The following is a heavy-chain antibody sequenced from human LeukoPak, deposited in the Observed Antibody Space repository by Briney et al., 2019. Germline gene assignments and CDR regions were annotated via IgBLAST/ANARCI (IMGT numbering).Heavy chain of an antibody. D-gene: IGHD2-15*01. Sequence: SETLSLTCTVSGGSISSGDYYWSWIRQPTGKGLEWIGYIYYSGSTYYNPSLKSRVTISVDTSKNQFSLKLSSVTAADTAVYYCARVDVVGEYYFDYWGQGTLVTVSS. J-gene: IGHJ4*02. CDR2: IYYSGST. CDR1: GGSISSGDYY. CDR3: ARVDVVGEYYFDY. V-gene: IGHV4-30-4*01.